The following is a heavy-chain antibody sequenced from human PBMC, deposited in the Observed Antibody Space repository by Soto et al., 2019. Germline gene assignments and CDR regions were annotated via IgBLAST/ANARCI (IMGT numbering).Heavy chain of an antibody. Sequence: QITLKESGPTLVNPTQTLTLTCTFSGFSLSTSGVGVGWIRQPPGKALEWLALIYWDDDKRYSPSLKSRLTITKDTSKNQVVLTMTNMDPVDTATYYCAHRDDYIWGSYRYTAYFDYWGQGTLVTVSS. D-gene: IGHD3-16*02. CDR2: IYWDDDK. V-gene: IGHV2-5*02. J-gene: IGHJ4*02. CDR3: AHRDDYIWGSYRYTAYFDY. CDR1: GFSLSTSGVG.